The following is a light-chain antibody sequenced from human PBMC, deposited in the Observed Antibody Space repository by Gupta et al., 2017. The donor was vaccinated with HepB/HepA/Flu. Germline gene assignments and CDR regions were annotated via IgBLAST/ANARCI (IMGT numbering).Light chain of an antibody. CDR1: SNNVGYQG. V-gene: IGLV10-54*04. CDR3: SAWDSSLMTFV. CDR2: RNK. Sequence: QAGLPPTPSVSKDLRQSVTLPSAGNSNNVGYQGAAWLQQPQGYTPKVLSYRNKNRPSGMSERFSAFRSGNTGSLTIAGLQPEDEADYYCSAWDSSLMTFVFGGGTQLTVL. J-gene: IGLJ3*02.